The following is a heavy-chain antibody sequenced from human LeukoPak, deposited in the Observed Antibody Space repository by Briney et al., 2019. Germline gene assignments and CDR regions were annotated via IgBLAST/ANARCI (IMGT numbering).Heavy chain of an antibody. CDR2: ISSNSGTYI. Sequence: GGSLRLSCAASGFTFTSYSMNWVRQAPGKGLEWVSAISSNSGTYIYYAESVKGRFTIARDNAKSSVYLQMHSLRAEDTGVYYCTRLTSGWPDFWGQGTLVTVSS. CDR1: GFTFTSYS. D-gene: IGHD6-19*01. CDR3: TRLTSGWPDF. J-gene: IGHJ4*02. V-gene: IGHV3-21*01.